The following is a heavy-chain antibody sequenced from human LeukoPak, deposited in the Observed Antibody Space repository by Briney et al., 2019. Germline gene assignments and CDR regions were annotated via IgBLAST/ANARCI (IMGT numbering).Heavy chain of an antibody. V-gene: IGHV1-24*01. CDR2: FDPEDGET. CDR1: GYTLTELS. CDR3: ATYSGSYYKISYFDY. J-gene: IGHJ4*02. Sequence: ASVKVSCKVSGYTLTELSMHWVRQAPGKGLEWMGGFDPEDGETIYAQKFQGRVTMTEDTSTDTAYMELSSLRSEDTAVYYCATYSGSYYKISYFDYWGQGTLVTVSS. D-gene: IGHD1-26*01.